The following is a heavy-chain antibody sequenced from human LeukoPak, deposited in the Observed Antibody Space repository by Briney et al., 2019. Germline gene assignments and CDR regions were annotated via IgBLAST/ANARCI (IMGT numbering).Heavy chain of an antibody. Sequence: GGSLRLSCVVSGFTYTDYWMHWFRQAPGKGPVWVSRINPDGTIIDYADSVKGRFRISRDNAKNLLYLQMNGLRADDTAVYYCAKDLSWNTADRWGQGILVTVSS. CDR3: AKDLSWNTADR. D-gene: IGHD5-18*01. CDR1: GFTYTDYW. CDR2: INPDGTII. V-gene: IGHV3-74*01. J-gene: IGHJ5*02.